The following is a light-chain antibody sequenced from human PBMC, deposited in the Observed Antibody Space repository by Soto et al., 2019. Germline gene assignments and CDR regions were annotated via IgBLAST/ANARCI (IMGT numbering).Light chain of an antibody. CDR2: EGT. V-gene: IGLV2-23*01. CDR1: NNL. J-gene: IGLJ1*01. Sequence: QSALTQPASVAGSPGQSISISCTGTNNLVSWYQQHPGKAPKVVVYEGTKRPSGVSNRFSGSNSGGTASLTISGLQAKDEASYLCGAYVGARSYVFGQGTKVTVL. CDR3: GAYVGARSYV.